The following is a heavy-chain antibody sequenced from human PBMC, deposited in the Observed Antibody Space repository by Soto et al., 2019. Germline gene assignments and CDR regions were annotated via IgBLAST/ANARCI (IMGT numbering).Heavy chain of an antibody. CDR2: ISTNNGIT. J-gene: IGHJ4*02. Sequence: ASVKVSCKASGYTFTSSGISWVRQAPGQGLEWMGWISTNNGITNYAQKFQGRVTITADKSTSTAYMEVSSLRSEDTAVYYCARVNTAMVRGIIMPRYWGQGTLVTVS. D-gene: IGHD3-10*01. V-gene: IGHV1-18*01. CDR1: GYTFTSSG. CDR3: ARVNTAMVRGIIMPRY.